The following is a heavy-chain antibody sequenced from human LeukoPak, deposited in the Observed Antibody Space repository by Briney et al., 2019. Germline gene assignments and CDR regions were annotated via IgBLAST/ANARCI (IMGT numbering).Heavy chain of an antibody. CDR2: ISYDGSNK. CDR3: ARTAGIGGKDV. Sequence: GGSLRLSCAASGFTFSSYAMHWVRQAPGKGLEWVAVISYDGSNKYYADSVKGRFTISRDNSKNTLYLQMNSLRAEDTAVYYCARTAGIGGKDVWGQGTTVTVSS. D-gene: IGHD6-13*01. V-gene: IGHV3-30-3*01. CDR1: GFTFSSYA. J-gene: IGHJ6*02.